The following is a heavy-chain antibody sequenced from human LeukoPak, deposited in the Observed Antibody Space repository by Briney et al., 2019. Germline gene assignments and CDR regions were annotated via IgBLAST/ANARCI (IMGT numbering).Heavy chain of an antibody. CDR3: ARGPVGGTTYNDGDAFDI. J-gene: IGHJ3*02. D-gene: IGHD1-7*01. CDR1: GGSISSGSYY. CDR2: IYYSGST. Sequence: SQTLSLTCTVSGGSISSGSYYWSWIRQPAGKGLEWIGYIYYSGSTNYNPSLKSRVTISVDTSKNQFSLKLSSVTAADTAVYYCARGPVGGTTYNDGDAFDIWGQGTMVTVSS. V-gene: IGHV4-61*10.